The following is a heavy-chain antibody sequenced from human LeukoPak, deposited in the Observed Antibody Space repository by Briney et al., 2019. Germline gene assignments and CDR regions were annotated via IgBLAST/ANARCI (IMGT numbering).Heavy chain of an antibody. V-gene: IGHV3-7*01. CDR2: IKQDGSEK. Sequence: PGGSLRLSCAASGFTFSTYWMSWVRQAPGKGLEWVANIKQDGSEKYYLDSVKGRFTISRDNSKNTLYLQMSSLRAEDTAVFYCAKDSIQGDTALDYWGQGTPVTVSS. D-gene: IGHD5-18*01. CDR3: AKDSIQGDTALDY. J-gene: IGHJ4*02. CDR1: GFTFSTYW.